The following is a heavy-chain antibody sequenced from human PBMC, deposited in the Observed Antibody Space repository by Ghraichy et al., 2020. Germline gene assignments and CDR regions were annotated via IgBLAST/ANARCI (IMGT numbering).Heavy chain of an antibody. CDR3: AKAEIPYGDPGDYFDY. D-gene: IGHD4-17*01. CDR2: ISYDGSNK. V-gene: IGHV3-30*18. J-gene: IGHJ4*02. Sequence: VAVISYDGSNKYYADSVKGRFTISRDNSKNTLYLQMNSLRAEDTAVYYCAKAEIPYGDPGDYFDYWGQ.